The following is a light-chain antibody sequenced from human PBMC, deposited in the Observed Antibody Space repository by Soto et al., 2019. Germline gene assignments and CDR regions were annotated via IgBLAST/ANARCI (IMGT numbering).Light chain of an antibody. Sequence: EIVLTQSPGTLSLSPGERATLSCRASQSVSSSYLAWYQQKPGQAPRLLIYGASGRATGIPDRFSGSGSGTDLTLTISRLEPEDFAIYYCQQYDSPPRTFGQGTKLEIK. V-gene: IGKV3-20*01. CDR2: GAS. J-gene: IGKJ2*01. CDR1: QSVSSSY. CDR3: QQYDSPPRT.